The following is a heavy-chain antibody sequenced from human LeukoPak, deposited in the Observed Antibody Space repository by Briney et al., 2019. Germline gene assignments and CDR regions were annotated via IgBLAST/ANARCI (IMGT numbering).Heavy chain of an antibody. J-gene: IGHJ4*02. D-gene: IGHD6-19*01. CDR3: AKVSRIAVAGTGLDY. V-gene: IGHV3-23*01. Sequence: PGGSLRLSCAASGFTFSSYAVSWVRQAPGKGLEWVSAISGSGGSTYYADSVKGRFTISRDNSKKTLYLQMNSLRAEDTALYYCAKVSRIAVAGTGLDYWGQGTLVTVSS. CDR1: GFTFSSYA. CDR2: ISGSGGST.